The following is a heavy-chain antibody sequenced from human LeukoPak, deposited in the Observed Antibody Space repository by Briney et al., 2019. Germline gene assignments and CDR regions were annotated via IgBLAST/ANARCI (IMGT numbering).Heavy chain of an antibody. CDR2: IYYSGST. V-gene: IGHV4-30-4*08. J-gene: IGHJ3*02. CDR3: ARDNDSSGYYWDDAFDI. Sequence: SQTLSLTCTVSGGSISSGDYYWSWIRQPPGKGLEWIGYIYYSGSTYYNPSLKSRVTISVGTSKNQFSLKLSSVTAADTAVYYCARDNDSSGYYWDDAFDIWGQGTMVTVSS. D-gene: IGHD3-22*01. CDR1: GGSISSGDYY.